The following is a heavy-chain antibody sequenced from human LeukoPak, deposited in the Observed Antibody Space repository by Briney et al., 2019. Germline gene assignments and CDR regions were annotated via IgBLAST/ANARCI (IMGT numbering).Heavy chain of an antibody. CDR1: GFTFSVYG. V-gene: IGHV3-33*01. J-gene: IGHJ4*02. CDR3: ARGFDSGCDFGY. Sequence: VRSLIVSCVVSGFTFSVYGMHWVRQAPGKGLEWVAVIWYDGSNKFYADSVKGRFTISRDNSKNTLYLQMNSLRAEDTAVYYCARGFDSGCDFGYWGQGTLVPVTS. CDR2: IWYDGSNK. D-gene: IGHD5-12*01.